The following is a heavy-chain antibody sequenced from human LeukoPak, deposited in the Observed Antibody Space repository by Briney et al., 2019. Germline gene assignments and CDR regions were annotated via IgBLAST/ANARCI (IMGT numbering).Heavy chain of an antibody. J-gene: IGHJ4*02. CDR2: IYYSGST. Sequence: SETLSLTCTVSGGSISSSSYYWGWIRQPPGKGLEWIGSIYYSGSTYHNPSLKSRVTISVDTSKNQFSLKLSSVTAADTAVYYCARHAPSYSSGWYGYFDYWGQGALVTVSS. D-gene: IGHD6-19*01. CDR1: GGSISSSSYY. CDR3: ARHAPSYSSGWYGYFDY. V-gene: IGHV4-39*01.